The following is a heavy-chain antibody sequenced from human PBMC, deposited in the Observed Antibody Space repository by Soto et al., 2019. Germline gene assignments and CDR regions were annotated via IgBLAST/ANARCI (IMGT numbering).Heavy chain of an antibody. CDR3: ASAMSGPWYS. Sequence: GGSLRLSCAASGFTFSDHHMDWVRQAPGKGLEWVGRTRNKAYSYTTAYAASVKGRFTISRDDSKNSLYLQMNSLKTEDTAVYYCASAMSGPWYSWGQGTLVTVSS. D-gene: IGHD3-3*01. CDR2: TRNKAYSYTT. J-gene: IGHJ5*02. CDR1: GFTFSDHH. V-gene: IGHV3-72*01.